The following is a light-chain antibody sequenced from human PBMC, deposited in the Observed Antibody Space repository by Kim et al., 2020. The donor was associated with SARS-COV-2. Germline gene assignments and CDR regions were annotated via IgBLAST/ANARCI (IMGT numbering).Light chain of an antibody. CDR2: IDS. Sequence: APGKAAIITFGCNKIGSESVHWCQQKADQGPVVVICIDSDQPSGIPMRFCGSDSGNAATLTISKGETGDEAEYYCQGWDSSSSHYVFGSGTKVTVL. CDR3: QGWDSSSSHYV. J-gene: IGLJ1*01. V-gene: IGLV3-21*04. CDR1: KIGSES.